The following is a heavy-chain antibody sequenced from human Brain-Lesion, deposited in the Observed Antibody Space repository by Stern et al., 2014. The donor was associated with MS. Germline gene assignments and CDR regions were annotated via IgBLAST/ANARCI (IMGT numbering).Heavy chain of an antibody. CDR2: IYYSGTT. V-gene: IGHV4-31*03. D-gene: IGHD2-2*01. Sequence: VQLVESGPGLVKPSQTLSLTCTVSGGSISSDNYYWTWIRQHPGQGLGCIGHIYYSGTTSYNPSLKSRVSITVDTSKNLFSLRLSSVTAADTAVYYCARDHFTTSLDVWGHGTTVTVS. CDR1: GGSISSDNYY. J-gene: IGHJ6*02. CDR3: ARDHFTTSLDV.